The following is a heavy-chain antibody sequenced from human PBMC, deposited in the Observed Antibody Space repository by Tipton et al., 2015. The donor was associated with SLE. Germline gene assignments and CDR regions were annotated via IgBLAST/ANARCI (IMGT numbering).Heavy chain of an antibody. V-gene: IGHV3-11*01. Sequence: SLRLSCAASGFTFSDYYMSWIRQPPGKGLEWVSYISSSGSTIYYADSVKGRFTISRDNAKNSLYLQMNSLRAEDTAVYYCARGARFLEFPGDYWGQGTLVTVSS. D-gene: IGHD3-3*01. CDR1: GFTFSDYY. CDR2: ISSSGSTI. CDR3: ARGARFLEFPGDY. J-gene: IGHJ4*02.